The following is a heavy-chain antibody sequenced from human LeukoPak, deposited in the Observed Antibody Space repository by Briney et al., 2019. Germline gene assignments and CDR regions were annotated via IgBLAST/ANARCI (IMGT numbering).Heavy chain of an antibody. CDR2: IKQDGSEK. D-gene: IGHD2-15*01. J-gene: IGHJ4*02. Sequence: GGSLRLSCAASEFTFFTYWMTWVRQAPGKGLEWVANIKQDGSEKYYVDSVKGRFTISRDNAKNSLYLLMNSLRAEDTAVYYCSRELVVAAATDYWGQGTLVTVSS. CDR1: EFTFFTYW. CDR3: SRELVVAAATDY. V-gene: IGHV3-7*01.